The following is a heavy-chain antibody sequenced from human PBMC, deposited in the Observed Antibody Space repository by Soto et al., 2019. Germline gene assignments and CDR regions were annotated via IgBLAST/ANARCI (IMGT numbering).Heavy chain of an antibody. J-gene: IGHJ6*02. Sequence: GSLRLSCGASGFTITDYYMSWIRQAPGKGLEWVSHISSVGTTTYYADSVKGRFSTSMDNAKNSLYLQMNSLRAEDTAVYYCARDQEGSGSHWLGYNYYAMDVWGQGTTVTVSS. CDR3: ARDQEGSGSHWLGYNYYAMDV. D-gene: IGHD3-10*01. CDR2: ISSVGTTT. CDR1: GFTITDYY. V-gene: IGHV3-11*01.